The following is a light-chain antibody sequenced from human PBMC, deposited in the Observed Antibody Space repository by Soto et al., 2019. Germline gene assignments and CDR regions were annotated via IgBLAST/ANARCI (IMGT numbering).Light chain of an antibody. Sequence: EIMLTQSPATLSLSPGERATLSCRASQSVSRYLAWYQQKPGQAPRLLIYDASRRATGIPDRFSGSASGTDFTLTISRLEPEDFAVYFCQQYSDLPMTFGQGTRLEI. V-gene: IGKV3-11*01. CDR2: DAS. CDR1: QSVSRY. CDR3: QQYSDLPMT. J-gene: IGKJ5*01.